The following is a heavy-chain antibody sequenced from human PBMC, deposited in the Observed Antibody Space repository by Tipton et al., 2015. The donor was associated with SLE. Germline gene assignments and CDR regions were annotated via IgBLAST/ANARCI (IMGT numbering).Heavy chain of an antibody. V-gene: IGHV3-33*08. J-gene: IGHJ6*03. Sequence: SLRLSCAASGFTFSSYGMHWVRQAPGKGLEWVAFIRYDGSNKYYADSVKGRFTISRDNSKNTLYLQMNSLRAEDTAVYYCARIPGYSSGWGYYYYYMDVWGKGTTVTVSS. CDR2: IRYDGSNK. D-gene: IGHD6-19*01. CDR3: ARIPGYSSGWGYYYYYMDV. CDR1: GFTFSSYG.